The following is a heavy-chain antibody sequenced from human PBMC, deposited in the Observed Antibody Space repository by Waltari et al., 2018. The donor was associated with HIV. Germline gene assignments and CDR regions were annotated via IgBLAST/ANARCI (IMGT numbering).Heavy chain of an antibody. CDR1: GFNLICRW. Sequence: EELLLETRGVLVSPGGCPRPSCLASGFNLICRWLHWGRQTPGKGLEWVGRIRSKAEGGATEYAAVVKGRFTITRDDSNTTLFLQMNSLKVEGAGVYYCTTEEVYGSGTDLDYWGQGTRVTVS. J-gene: IGHJ4*02. D-gene: IGHD3-10*01. V-gene: IGHV3-15*01. CDR3: TTEEVYGSGTDLDY. CDR2: IRSKAEGGAT.